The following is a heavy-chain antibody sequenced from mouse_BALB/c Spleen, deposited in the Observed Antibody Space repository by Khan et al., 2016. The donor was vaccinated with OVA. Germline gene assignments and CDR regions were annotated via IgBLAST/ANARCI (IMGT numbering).Heavy chain of an antibody. CDR2: ISTIYGDA. CDR3: ARGGKCAY. V-gene: IGHV1S137*01. Sequence: QIQLVQPGAELVRPGVSVKISCKASGYTFTAYAMHWVKQRHAKSLEWIGVISTIYGDADYNQKFQGKASMTVDRSSSTDYMELARLTSEDSAICYCARGGKCAYRGQGTLITGSA. J-gene: IGHJ3*01. CDR1: GYTFTAYA. D-gene: IGHD1-1*02.